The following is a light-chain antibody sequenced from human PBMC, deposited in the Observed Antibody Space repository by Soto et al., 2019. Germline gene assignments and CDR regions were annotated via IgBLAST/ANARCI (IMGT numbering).Light chain of an antibody. Sequence: EIVMTQSPATLSVFPGERVTLSCRASQSVGNNFAWYQQKPGQAPRLLIYGTSTRATGIPARFSGSGSGAEFTLTISRLQSEDFAVYYCQQYDNRYTFGQGTKLEIK. J-gene: IGKJ2*01. CDR2: GTS. CDR1: QSVGNN. V-gene: IGKV3-15*01. CDR3: QQYDNRYT.